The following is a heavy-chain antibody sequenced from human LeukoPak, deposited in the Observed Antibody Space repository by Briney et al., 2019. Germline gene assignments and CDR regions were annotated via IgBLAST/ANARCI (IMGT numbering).Heavy chain of an antibody. CDR1: GFTFSSYA. Sequence: GGSLRLSCAASGFTFSSYAMSWVRQAPGKGLEWVSAISGSGGSTYYADSVKGRFTVSRDNSKNTLYLQMNSLRAEDTAVYYCAKDTSEWLLNYYGMDVWGQGTTVTVSS. CDR2: ISGSGGST. V-gene: IGHV3-23*01. CDR3: AKDTSEWLLNYYGMDV. D-gene: IGHD3-3*01. J-gene: IGHJ6*02.